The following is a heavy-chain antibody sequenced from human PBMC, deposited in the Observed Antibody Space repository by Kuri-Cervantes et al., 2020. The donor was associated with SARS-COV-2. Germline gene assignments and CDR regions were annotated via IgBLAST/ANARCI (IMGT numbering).Heavy chain of an antibody. V-gene: IGHV4-39*01. Sequence: SETLSLTCTVSGGSISSTSYYWGWVRQPPGKGLEWIGSINYSGSTYYNPSLKSRVTISVDTSKNQFPLKLSSVTAADTAVYYCARHVVSGWSGYLDYWGQGTLVTVSS. CDR2: INYSGST. CDR3: ARHVVSGWSGYLDY. J-gene: IGHJ4*02. D-gene: IGHD3-3*01. CDR1: GGSISSTSYY.